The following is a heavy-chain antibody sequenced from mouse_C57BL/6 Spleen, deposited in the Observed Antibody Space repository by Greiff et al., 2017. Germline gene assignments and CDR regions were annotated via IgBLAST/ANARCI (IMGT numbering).Heavy chain of an antibody. CDR1: GYAFTNYL. J-gene: IGHJ2*01. V-gene: IGHV1-54*01. Sequence: QVQLQQSGAELVRPGTSVKVSCKASGYAFTNYLIEWVKQRPGQGLEWIGVINPGSGGTNYNEKFKGKATLTADKSSSTAYMQLSSLTSEDSAVYFCARSGAYGSSYYFDYWGQGTTLTVSS. CDR3: ARSGAYGSSYYFDY. CDR2: INPGSGGT. D-gene: IGHD1-1*01.